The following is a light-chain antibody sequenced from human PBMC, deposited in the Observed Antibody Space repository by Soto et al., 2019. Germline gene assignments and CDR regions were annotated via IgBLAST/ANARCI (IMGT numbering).Light chain of an antibody. CDR2: DAS. CDR3: QQYNRYSGT. J-gene: IGKJ1*01. CDR1: QSIRSW. Sequence: DIQMTQSPSTLSASVEDRVTITCRASQSIRSWLAWYQQKPGKAPKLLIYDASSLESGVPSRFSGSGSGTEFSLTISSLQPDDFATYYCQQYNRYSGTFGQGTRVEIK. V-gene: IGKV1-5*01.